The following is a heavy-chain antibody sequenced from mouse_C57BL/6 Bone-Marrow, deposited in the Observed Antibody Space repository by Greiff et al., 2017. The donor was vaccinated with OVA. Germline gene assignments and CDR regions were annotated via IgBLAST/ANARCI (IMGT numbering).Heavy chain of an antibody. CDR2: IDPENGDT. J-gene: IGHJ2*01. D-gene: IGHD2-3*01. Sequence: EVQLQESGAELVRPGASVKLSCTASGFNIKDDYMHWVKQRPEQGLEWIGWIDPENGDTEYASKFQGKATITADTSSNTAYLQLSSLTSEDTAVYYCTKNGYYGSDFDDWGQGTTLTVSS. V-gene: IGHV14-4*01. CDR1: GFNIKDDY. CDR3: TKNGYYGSDFDD.